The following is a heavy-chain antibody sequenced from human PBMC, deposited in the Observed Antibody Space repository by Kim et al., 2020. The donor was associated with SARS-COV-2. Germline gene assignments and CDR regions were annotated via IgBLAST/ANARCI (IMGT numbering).Heavy chain of an antibody. CDR3: ARHGAYYDFDYSYAMDV. V-gene: IGHV3-73*01. Sequence: VKGRFTISRDDSKNTAYLQMNSLETDDTALYYCARHGAYYDFDYSYAMDVWGQGTTVIVSS. J-gene: IGHJ6*02. D-gene: IGHD3-16*01.